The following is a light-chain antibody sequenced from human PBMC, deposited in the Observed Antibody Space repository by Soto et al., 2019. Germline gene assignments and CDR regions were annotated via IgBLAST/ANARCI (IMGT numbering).Light chain of an antibody. CDR3: SSYTSSSTIYV. Sequence: QSVLTQPASVSGSPGQSITISCTGTSSDVGGYNYVSWYQQHPGKAPKLMIYDVSNRPSGVSNRFSGSKSGNTASLTISGLQAEDEAYYYCSSYTSSSTIYVFGTGTKVTV. CDR2: DVS. V-gene: IGLV2-14*01. CDR1: SSDVGGYNY. J-gene: IGLJ1*01.